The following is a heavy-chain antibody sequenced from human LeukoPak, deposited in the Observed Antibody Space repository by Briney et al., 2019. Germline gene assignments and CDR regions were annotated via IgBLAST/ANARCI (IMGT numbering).Heavy chain of an antibody. J-gene: IGHJ5*02. CDR3: ARLPGYSSSWYWFDP. Sequence: PSETLSLTCAVSGGSISSGGYSWSWIRQPPGKGLEWIGYIYHSGSTYYNPSLKSRVTISVDRSKNQFSLKLSSVTAADTAVYYCARLPGYSSSWYWFDPWGQGTLVTVSS. D-gene: IGHD6-13*01. CDR1: GGSISSGGYS. CDR2: IYHSGST. V-gene: IGHV4-30-2*01.